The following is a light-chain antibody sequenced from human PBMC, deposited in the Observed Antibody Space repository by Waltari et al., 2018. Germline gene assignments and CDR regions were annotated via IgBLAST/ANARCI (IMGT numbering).Light chain of an antibody. Sequence: EIVMTQSPATLSVSPGERATLSCTARQTINSNLAWYQQKPGQAPRLLIYGASTRATGIPARFSGSGSGTEFTLTISSLQSEDFAIYYCQQYNKWPIFTFGPGTKVDIK. CDR1: QTINSN. CDR2: GAS. J-gene: IGKJ3*01. CDR3: QQYNKWPIFT. V-gene: IGKV3D-15*01.